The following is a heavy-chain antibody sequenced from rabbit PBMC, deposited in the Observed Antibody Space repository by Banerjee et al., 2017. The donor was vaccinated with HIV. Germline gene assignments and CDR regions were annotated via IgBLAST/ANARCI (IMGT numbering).Heavy chain of an antibody. J-gene: IGHJ4*01. CDR3: ARDVGSSGYPNYFNF. Sequence: QEQLEESGGGLVKPGASLTLTCTASGFSFSSNYYMCWVRQAPGKGLEWIACIYAGSSGSTYYASWAKGRFTISKTSSTTVTLQMTSLTAADTATYFCARDVGSSGYPNYFNFWGPGTLVTVS. D-gene: IGHD1-1*01. V-gene: IGHV1S45*01. CDR1: GFSFSSNYY. CDR2: IYAGSSGST.